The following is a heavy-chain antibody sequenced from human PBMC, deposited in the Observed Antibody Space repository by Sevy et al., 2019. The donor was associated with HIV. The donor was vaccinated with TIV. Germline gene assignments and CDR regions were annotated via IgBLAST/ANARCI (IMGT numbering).Heavy chain of an antibody. J-gene: IGHJ4*02. Sequence: SETLSLTCTVSSGSISSYFWSWIRQPPGKGLEWIGYISYSEGTNYNPTLKSRVTMSVDMSKNQCSLKLSSVIAADTAVYYCARGGASHYRRHFDYWGQGTLVTVSS. CDR3: ARGGASHYRRHFDY. V-gene: IGHV4-59*01. CDR2: ISYSEGT. CDR1: SGSISSYF. D-gene: IGHD4-4*01.